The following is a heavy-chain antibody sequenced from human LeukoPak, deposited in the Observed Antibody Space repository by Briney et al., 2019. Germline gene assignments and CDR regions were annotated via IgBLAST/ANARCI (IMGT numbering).Heavy chain of an antibody. Sequence: SETLSLTCTVSGGSISSSSYYWGWIRQPPGKGLEWIGSIYTSGSTNYNPSLKSRVTISVDTSKNQFSLKLSSVTAADTAVYYCARYALTAYDAAFDIWGQGTMVTVSS. V-gene: IGHV4-39*07. J-gene: IGHJ3*02. CDR3: ARYALTAYDAAFDI. D-gene: IGHD2-2*01. CDR2: IYTSGST. CDR1: GGSISSSSYY.